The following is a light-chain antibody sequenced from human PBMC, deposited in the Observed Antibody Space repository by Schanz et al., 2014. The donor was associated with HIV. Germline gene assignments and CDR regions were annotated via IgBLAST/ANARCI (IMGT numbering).Light chain of an antibody. CDR1: SNDVGTTNR. V-gene: IGLV2-14*02. CDR2: EVT. J-gene: IGLJ2*01. CDR3: ISYTSDTVL. Sequence: QSALTQPASVSGSPGQSITISCTGTSNDVGTTNRVSWYQQHPDKAPKLMIYEVTRRPPGVSSRFSGSKSGNTASLTISGLQSEDEADYYCISYTSDTVLFGGGTKLTVL.